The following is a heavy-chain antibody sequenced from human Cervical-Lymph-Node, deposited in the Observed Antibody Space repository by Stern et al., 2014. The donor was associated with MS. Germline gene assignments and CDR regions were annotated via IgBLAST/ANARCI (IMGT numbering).Heavy chain of an antibody. Sequence: EVHLVESGAEVKKPGESLKISCQGSGYRFSSYWIVWVRQMPGKGLEWMGSVQPADSDTRYSPSFGGQVTISADKSTTTAYLQWSSLKASDTAMYYCARHSDITATTDLWGQGTLVTVSS. J-gene: IGHJ5*02. CDR2: VQPADSDT. CDR3: ARHSDITATTDL. D-gene: IGHD1-7*01. V-gene: IGHV5-51*01. CDR1: GYRFSSYW.